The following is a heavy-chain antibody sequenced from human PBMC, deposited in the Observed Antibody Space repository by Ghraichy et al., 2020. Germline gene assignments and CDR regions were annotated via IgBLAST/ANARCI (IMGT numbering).Heavy chain of an antibody. Sequence: GGSLRLSCAASGFTFSSCWMSWVRQAPGKGLEWVASIRQDGSETYYVDSVKGRFTISRDNAKNSLLLQMNSLRVEDTAVYYCARGALNWAWYLGLWGRDALVTVSS. CDR3: ARGALNWAWYLGL. CDR1: GFTFSSCW. V-gene: IGHV3-7*01. CDR2: IRQDGSET. J-gene: IGHJ2*01. D-gene: IGHD7-27*01.